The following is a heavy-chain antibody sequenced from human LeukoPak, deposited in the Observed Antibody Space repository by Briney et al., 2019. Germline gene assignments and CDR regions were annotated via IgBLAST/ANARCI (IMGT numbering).Heavy chain of an antibody. Sequence: ASVKVSCKASGYTFTSYGISWVRQAPGQGLEWMGWISAYNGNTNYAQKLQGRVTMTTDTSTSTAYMELRSLRSDATAAYDCAKDEPIVDMAPIYYHWGQGTLVTVSS. D-gene: IGHD3-16*02. CDR2: ISAYNGNT. CDR1: GYTFTSYG. J-gene: IGHJ5*02. V-gene: IGHV1-18*01. CDR3: AKDEPIVDMAPIYYH.